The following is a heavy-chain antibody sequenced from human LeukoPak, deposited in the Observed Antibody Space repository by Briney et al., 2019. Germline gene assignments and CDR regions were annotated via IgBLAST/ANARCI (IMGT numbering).Heavy chain of an antibody. CDR2: ISGSGNTK. CDR1: GFTVSSNY. CDR3: ARKVVGGHFDY. V-gene: IGHV3-11*04. D-gene: IGHD2-15*01. Sequence: AGGSLRLSCAASGFTVSSNYMSWVRQAPGKGLEWVSYISGSGNTKYYADSVKGRVTISRDNAKNSLHLQMNSLRAEDTAVYYCARKVVGGHFDYWGQGTLVTVSS. J-gene: IGHJ4*02.